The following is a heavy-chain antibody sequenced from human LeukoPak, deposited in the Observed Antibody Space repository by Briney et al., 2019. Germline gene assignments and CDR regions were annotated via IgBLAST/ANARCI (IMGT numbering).Heavy chain of an antibody. J-gene: IGHJ4*02. CDR1: GDSISSYY. D-gene: IGHD1-26*01. V-gene: IGHV4-59*01. Sequence: PSETLSLTCTVSGDSISSYYWSWVRQSPETGLEWIANMHSSGSTYYNHSLKGRVTISMDTSKNQFSLRLSSVTTADTAIYYCARDIRRVGATLYFDYWGQGTLVTVSS. CDR3: ARDIRRVGATLYFDY. CDR2: MHSSGST.